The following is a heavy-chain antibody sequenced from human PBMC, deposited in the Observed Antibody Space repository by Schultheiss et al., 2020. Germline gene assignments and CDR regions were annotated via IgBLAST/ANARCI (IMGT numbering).Heavy chain of an antibody. CDR2: VYYSGST. Sequence: SETLSLTCTVSGGSISSYYWSWIRQPPGKGLEWIGSVYYSGSTNYNPSLKSRVTISVDTSKNQFSLKLSSVTAADTAVYYCARAPRGTTWIYYFDYWGQGTLVTVSS. J-gene: IGHJ4*02. D-gene: IGHD4-17*01. CDR3: ARAPRGTTWIYYFDY. CDR1: GGSISSYY. V-gene: IGHV4-59*01.